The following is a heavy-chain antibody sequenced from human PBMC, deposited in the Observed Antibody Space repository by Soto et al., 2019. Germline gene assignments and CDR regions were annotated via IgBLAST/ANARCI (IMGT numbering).Heavy chain of an antibody. D-gene: IGHD6-25*01. CDR1: GYTFPNYG. Sequence: ASVKVSCKASGYTFPNYGISWVRQARGQGLEWMGWISAYKGNTNYAQKFQGRVTMTTDTSTSTAYMELRSLRSDDTAVYYCASRSGRLPYYFDYWGQGTLVTVSS. V-gene: IGHV1-18*01. J-gene: IGHJ4*02. CDR2: ISAYKGNT. CDR3: ASRSGRLPYYFDY.